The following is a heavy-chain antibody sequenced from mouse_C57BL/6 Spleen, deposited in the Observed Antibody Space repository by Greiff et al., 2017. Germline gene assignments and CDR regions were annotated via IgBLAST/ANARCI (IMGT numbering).Heavy chain of an antibody. J-gene: IGHJ3*01. CDR1: GFTFSSYT. CDR2: ISGGGGNT. CDR3: ARPGWLLQFAY. D-gene: IGHD2-3*01. Sequence: EVQLMESGGGLVKPGGSLKLSCAASGFTFSSYTMSWVRQTPEKRLEWVATISGGGGNTYYPDSVKGRFTISRDNAKNTLYLQMSSLRSEDTALYYCARPGWLLQFAYWGQGTLVTVSA. V-gene: IGHV5-9*01.